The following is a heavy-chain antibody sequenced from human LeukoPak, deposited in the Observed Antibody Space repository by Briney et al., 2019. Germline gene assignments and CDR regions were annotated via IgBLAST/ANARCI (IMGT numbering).Heavy chain of an antibody. CDR1: GFTLSSYS. V-gene: IGHV3-48*01. D-gene: IGHD3-10*01. CDR2: ISSSSSTI. CDR3: AKVLIWTYGSGNYYKGAFDI. J-gene: IGHJ3*02. Sequence: PGGSLRLSCAASGFTLSSYSMNWVRQAPGKGLEWVSYISSSSSTIYYADSVKGRFTISRDNSENTLYLQMNSLRAEDTAVYYCAKVLIWTYGSGNYYKGAFDIWGQGTMVTVSS.